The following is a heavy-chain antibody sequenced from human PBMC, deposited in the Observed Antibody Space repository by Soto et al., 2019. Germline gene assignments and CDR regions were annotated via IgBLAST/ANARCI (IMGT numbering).Heavy chain of an antibody. CDR1: GGSISSGGYY. Sequence: CTVSGGSISSGGYYWSWIRQHPGKGLEWIGYIYYSGSTNYNPSLKSRVTISVDTSKNQFSLKLSSVTAADTAVYYCAGFSIAVAGRIDYWGQGTLVTVSS. CDR2: IYYSGST. D-gene: IGHD6-19*01. V-gene: IGHV4-61*08. J-gene: IGHJ4*02. CDR3: AGFSIAVAGRIDY.